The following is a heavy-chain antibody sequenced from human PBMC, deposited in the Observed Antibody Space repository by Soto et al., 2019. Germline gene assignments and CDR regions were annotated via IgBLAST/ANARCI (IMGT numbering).Heavy chain of an antibody. CDR3: ARSPYYDYYYYYGMDV. CDR1: GGSFSCYY. D-gene: IGHD3-10*01. V-gene: IGHV4-34*01. CDR2: IYHSGST. J-gene: IGHJ6*02. Sequence: KSSETLSLTCAAFGGSFSCYYWSWVRQAPGKGLEWIGEIYHSGSTNYNPSLKSRVTISVDKPKNQFSLKLSSVTAADTAVYYCARSPYYDYYYYYGMDVWGQGTTVTVSS.